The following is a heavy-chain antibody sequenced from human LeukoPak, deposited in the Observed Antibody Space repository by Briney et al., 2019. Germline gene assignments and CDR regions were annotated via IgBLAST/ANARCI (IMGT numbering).Heavy chain of an antibody. D-gene: IGHD6-19*01. CDR3: ARDLGYSSGHGLDV. CDR1: GFTFSSYG. J-gene: IGHJ6*02. Sequence: GGSLRLSCAASGFTFSSYGMHWVRQAPGAGLEWVALIRSGGSNEYYADSVKGRFTIYRDNAKNMLYLQMNRLSAEDTAMYYCARDLGYSSGHGLDVWGQGTTVTVSS. CDR2: IRSGGSNE. V-gene: IGHV3-33*08.